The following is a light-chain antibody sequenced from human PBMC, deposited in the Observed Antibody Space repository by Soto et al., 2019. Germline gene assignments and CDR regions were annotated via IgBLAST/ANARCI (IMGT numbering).Light chain of an antibody. CDR2: LNSDGSH. J-gene: IGLJ2*01. V-gene: IGLV4-69*01. CDR3: QNARV. CDR1: SGHSSYA. Sequence: QSVLTQSPSASASLGASVKLTCTLSSGHSSYAIAWHQQQPEKGPRYLMKLNSDGSHSKGDGIPDRFSGSSSGAERYLTISSLQSEDEADYYCQNARVFGGGTEVTVL.